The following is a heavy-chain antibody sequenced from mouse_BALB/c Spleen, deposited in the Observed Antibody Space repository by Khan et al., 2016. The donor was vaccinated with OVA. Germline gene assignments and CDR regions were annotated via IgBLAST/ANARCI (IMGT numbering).Heavy chain of an antibody. CDR3: DRGDDRNDGDEAMDY. CDR2: IWGGGGT. CDR1: GFSLSRYN. Sequence: QVRLQQSGPGLVAPSQSLSITCTVSGFSLSRYNIHWVRQPPGKGLEWLGMIWGGGGTAYTSTLKSRLSISTANSQCHVFLTLNSLPTDDTAMYSCDRGDDRNDGDEAMDYWGQGTSGTVSA. V-gene: IGHV2-6-4*01. D-gene: IGHD2-14*01. J-gene: IGHJ4*01.